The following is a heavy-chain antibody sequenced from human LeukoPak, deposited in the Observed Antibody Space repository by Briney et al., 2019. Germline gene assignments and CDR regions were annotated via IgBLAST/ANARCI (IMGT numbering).Heavy chain of an antibody. D-gene: IGHD3-16*02. CDR2: IYYSGST. V-gene: IGHV4-59*01. J-gene: IGHJ6*04. CDR3: AREIRYDYVWGSYRLLDV. CDR1: GGSISSYY. Sequence: SETLSLTCTVSGGSISSYYWSWIRQPPGKGLEWIGYIYYSGSTNYNPSLKSRVTISVDTSKNQFSLKLCSVTAADTAVYYCAREIRYDYVWGSYRLLDVWGRGTTVTISS.